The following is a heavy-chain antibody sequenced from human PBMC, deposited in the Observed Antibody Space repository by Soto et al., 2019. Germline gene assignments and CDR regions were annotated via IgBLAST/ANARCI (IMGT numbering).Heavy chain of an antibody. D-gene: IGHD3-10*01. CDR2: IYYSGST. V-gene: IGHV4-39*01. J-gene: IGHJ5*02. Sequence: SETLSLTCTVSGGSISSSSYYWGWIRQPPGKGLEWIGSIYYSGSTYYNPSLKSRVTISVDTSKNQFSLKLSSVTAADTAVYYCARHYGSGSYYKRWFAPWGQGTLVTVSS. CDR1: GGSISSSSYY. CDR3: ARHYGSGSYYKRWFAP.